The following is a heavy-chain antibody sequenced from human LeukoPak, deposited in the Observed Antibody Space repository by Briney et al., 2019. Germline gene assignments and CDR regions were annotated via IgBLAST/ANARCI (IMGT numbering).Heavy chain of an antibody. Sequence: SETLSLTCAVYGGSFGGYYWSWIRQPAGKGLEWIGRIYTSGSTNYNPSLKSRVTMSVDTSKNQFSLKLSSVTAADTAVYYCARVSLVRGAPDYYFDYWGQGTLVTVSS. V-gene: IGHV4-59*10. D-gene: IGHD3-10*01. CDR1: GGSFGGYY. CDR3: ARVSLVRGAPDYYFDY. J-gene: IGHJ4*02. CDR2: IYTSGST.